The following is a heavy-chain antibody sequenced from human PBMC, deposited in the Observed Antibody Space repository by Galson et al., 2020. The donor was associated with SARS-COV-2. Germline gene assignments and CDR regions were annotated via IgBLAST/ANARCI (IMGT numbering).Heavy chain of an antibody. V-gene: IGHV3-13*04. J-gene: IGHJ4*02. CDR3: ARGVTMVRGLIEYFFDS. Sequence: QAGGSLRLSCAASGFSFSVYAMHWVRQAAGKSLEWVSGIGTSGDTYYPGPVKGRFTISRDNANNSLYLQMNTLRAGDTAVYYCARGVTMVRGLIEYFFDSWGQGTLVTVSS. CDR1: GFSFSVYA. CDR2: IGTSGDT. D-gene: IGHD3-10*01.